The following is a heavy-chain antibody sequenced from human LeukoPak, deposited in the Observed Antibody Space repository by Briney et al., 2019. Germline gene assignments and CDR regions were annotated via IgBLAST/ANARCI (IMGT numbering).Heavy chain of an antibody. V-gene: IGHV1-2*02. J-gene: IGHJ3*02. D-gene: IGHD3-22*01. Sequence: GASVKVSCKASGYTFTGYYMHWVRQAPGQGLEWMGWINPNSGGTNYAQKFQGRVTMTRDTSISTAYMELSKLRSDDTAVYYCARDSGYYDSSGYYSVRAFDIWGQGTMVTVSS. CDR1: GYTFTGYY. CDR2: INPNSGGT. CDR3: ARDSGYYDSSGYYSVRAFDI.